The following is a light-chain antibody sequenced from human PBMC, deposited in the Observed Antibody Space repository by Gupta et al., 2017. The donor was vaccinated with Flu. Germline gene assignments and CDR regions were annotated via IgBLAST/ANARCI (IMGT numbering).Light chain of an antibody. J-gene: IGKJ1*01. CDR1: QSVSSY. CDR3: QQRSHWPWT. CDR2: DAS. V-gene: IGKV3-11*01. Sequence: EIVLPQSPATLSLSPGERATLSCRASQSVSSYLAWYQQKPGQAPRLLIYDASNRATGIPARFSGSGSGTDFTLTISSLEPEDFAVYYCQQRSHWPWTFGQGTKVEIK.